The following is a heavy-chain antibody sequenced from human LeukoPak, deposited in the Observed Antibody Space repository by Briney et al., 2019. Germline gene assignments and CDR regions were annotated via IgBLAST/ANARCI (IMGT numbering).Heavy chain of an antibody. CDR3: ARQMITFGGVIVIAAFDI. J-gene: IGHJ3*02. CDR2: IYYSGST. D-gene: IGHD3-16*02. V-gene: IGHV4-39*01. CDR1: GGSISSSSYY. Sequence: SETLSLTCTVSGGSISSSSYYWGWIRQPPGKGPEWIGSIYYSGSTYYNPSLKSRVTISVDTSKNQFSLKLSSVTAADTAVYYCARQMITFGGVIVIAAFDIWGQGTMVTVSS.